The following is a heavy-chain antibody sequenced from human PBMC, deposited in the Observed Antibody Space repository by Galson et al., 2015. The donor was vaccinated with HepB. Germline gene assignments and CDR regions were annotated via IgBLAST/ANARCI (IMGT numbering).Heavy chain of an antibody. V-gene: IGHV1-46*01. CDR2: INPRDGST. CDR1: GCTFTSYS. CDR3: ARSSGWLDP. J-gene: IGHJ5*02. D-gene: IGHD3-10*01. Sequence: SVKVSCKASGCTFTSYSIHWVRQAPGQGLEWMGIINPRDGSTSYAQKFQGRVTMTRDTSTNTVYMELSSLRSEDTAVYYCARSSGWLDPWGQGTLVTVSS.